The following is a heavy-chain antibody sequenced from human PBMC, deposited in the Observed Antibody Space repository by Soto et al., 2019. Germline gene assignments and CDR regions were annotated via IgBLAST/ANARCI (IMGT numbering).Heavy chain of an antibody. D-gene: IGHD3-3*01. CDR3: ASDFWSGYNYYYYYMDV. V-gene: IGHV1-8*01. Sequence: GASVKVSCKASGYTFTSYDINWVRQATGQGLEWMGWMNPNSGNTGYAQKFQGRVTMTRNTSISTAYMELSSLRSEDTAVYYCASDFWSGYNYYYYYMDVWGKGTTVTVSS. CDR2: MNPNSGNT. CDR1: GYTFTSYD. J-gene: IGHJ6*03.